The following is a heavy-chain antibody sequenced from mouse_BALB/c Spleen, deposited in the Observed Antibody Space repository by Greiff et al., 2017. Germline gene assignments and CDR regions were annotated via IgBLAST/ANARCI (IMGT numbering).Heavy chain of an antibody. J-gene: IGHJ2*01. CDR1: GYSFTDYI. D-gene: IGHD1-2*01. Sequence: EVQLQQTGPELVKPGASVKISCKASGYSFTDYIMLWVKQSHGKSLEWIGNINPYYGSTSYNLKFKGKATLTVDKSSSTAYMQLNSLTSEDSAVYYCARVTTAPTYLDYWGQGTTLTVSS. CDR3: ARVTTAPTYLDY. CDR2: INPYYGST. V-gene: IGHV1-39*01.